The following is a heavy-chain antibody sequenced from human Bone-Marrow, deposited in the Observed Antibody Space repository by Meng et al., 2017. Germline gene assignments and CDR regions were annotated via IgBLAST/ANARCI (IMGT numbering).Heavy chain of an antibody. J-gene: IGHJ4*02. V-gene: IGHV3-21*01. Sequence: GESLKISCAASGFTFSSYEMNWVRQAPGKGLEWVSSISSSSSYIYYADSVKGRFTISRDNAKNSLYLQMNSLRAEDTAVYYCARETPGYYDFWSGYLISSSWEDIVATIDYWGQGTLVTVSS. D-gene: IGHD3-3*01. CDR3: ARETPGYYDFWSGYLISSSWEDIVATIDY. CDR1: GFTFSSYE. CDR2: ISSSSSYI.